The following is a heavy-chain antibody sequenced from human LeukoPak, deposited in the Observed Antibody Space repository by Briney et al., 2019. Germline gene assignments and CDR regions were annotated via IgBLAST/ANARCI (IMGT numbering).Heavy chain of an antibody. CDR1: GFTFSSYG. Sequence: PGGSLRLSCAASGFTFSSYGMHWVRQAPGKGLEWVAFIRYDGSNKYYADSVKGRFTISRDNSKNTLYLQMNSLRAEDTAVYYCAKTLGYCSSTSCSIALDYWGQGTLVTVSS. CDR2: IRYDGSNK. J-gene: IGHJ4*02. V-gene: IGHV3-30*02. D-gene: IGHD2-2*01. CDR3: AKTLGYCSSTSCSIALDY.